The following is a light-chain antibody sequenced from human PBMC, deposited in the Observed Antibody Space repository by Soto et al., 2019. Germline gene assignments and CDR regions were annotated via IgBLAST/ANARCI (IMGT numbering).Light chain of an antibody. CDR1: SSNIGNNY. CDR2: DNY. CDR3: GTWDSSLSAYV. Sequence: QSVLTQPPLVSAAPGQKVTISCSGSSSNIGNNYVSWYQQLPGTAPKVLIYDNYKRPSGIPDRFSGSKSGTSATLGITGLQTGDEADYYCGTWDSSLSAYVFGTGTKLTVL. J-gene: IGLJ1*01. V-gene: IGLV1-51*01.